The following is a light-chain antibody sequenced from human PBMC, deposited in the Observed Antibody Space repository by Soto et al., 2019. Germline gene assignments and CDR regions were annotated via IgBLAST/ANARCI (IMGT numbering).Light chain of an antibody. J-gene: IGKJ1*01. V-gene: IGKV2-30*01. CDR1: QGLVYTDGKTY. CDR3: MQATNWRCT. Sequence: DVVMTQSPLSLPVTLGQPASISCRSSQGLVYTDGKTYLKWFQQRPGQSPRRLIYEVSNRDSGVPARVSDRGAGTDYTQRISGVEAEDVGVYYWMQATNWRCTVGEGTKVALK. CDR2: EVS.